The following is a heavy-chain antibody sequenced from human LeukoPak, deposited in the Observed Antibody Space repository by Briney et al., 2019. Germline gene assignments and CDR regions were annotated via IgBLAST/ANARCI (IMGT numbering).Heavy chain of an antibody. J-gene: IGHJ6*02. Sequence: ASVKVSCKASGYTFTSYAMNWVRQAPGQGLEWMGWINTNTGNPTYAQGFTGRFVFSLDTSVSTAYLQISSLKAEDTAVYYCARQGTEGYCSGGSCYRHYGMDVWGQGTTVTVSS. D-gene: IGHD2-15*01. V-gene: IGHV7-4-1*02. CDR2: INTNTGNP. CDR3: ARQGTEGYCSGGSCYRHYGMDV. CDR1: GYTFTSYA.